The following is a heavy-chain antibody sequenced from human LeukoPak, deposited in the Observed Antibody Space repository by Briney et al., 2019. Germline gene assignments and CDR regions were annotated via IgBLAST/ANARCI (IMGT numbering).Heavy chain of an antibody. CDR2: IYYSGST. V-gene: IGHV4-31*03. J-gene: IGHJ4*02. CDR1: GGSITSGGFY. Sequence: PSETLSLTCTVSGGSITSGGFYWNWIRQHPGKGLEWIGYIYYSGSTYYNPSLKSRVTMSVDTSKNQFSLKLSSVTAADTAVYYCARTSNWGQGTLVTVSS. CDR3: ARTSN.